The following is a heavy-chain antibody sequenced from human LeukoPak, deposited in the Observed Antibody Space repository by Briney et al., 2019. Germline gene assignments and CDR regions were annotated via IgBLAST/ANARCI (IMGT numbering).Heavy chain of an antibody. CDR2: ISETGRTT. V-gene: IGHV3-23*01. Sequence: PGGSLRLSCAASGFSFDAYAMSWVRQAPGKGLEWVSSISETGRTTFYTDSVKGRFTISRDKSKSTLHLQMNRLRAEDTALYYCAKDHDNTDFYYYFDYWGQGTLVTVSS. J-gene: IGHJ4*02. CDR3: AKDHDNTDFYYYFDY. D-gene: IGHD2-21*02. CDR1: GFSFDAYA.